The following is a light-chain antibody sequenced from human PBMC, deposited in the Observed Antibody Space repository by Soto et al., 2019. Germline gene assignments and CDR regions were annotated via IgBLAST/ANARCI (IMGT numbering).Light chain of an antibody. CDR3: SSSTSSSTYV. Sequence: QSALTQPASVSGSPGQSITISCTGTSSDIGAYASVSWYQQHPDKAPKLIIYSVSHRSSGVSDRFSGSKSGNTASLTISGFHTEDEADYYCSSSTSSSTYVFGTGTKLTVL. CDR2: SVS. J-gene: IGLJ1*01. CDR1: SSDIGAYAS. V-gene: IGLV2-14*03.